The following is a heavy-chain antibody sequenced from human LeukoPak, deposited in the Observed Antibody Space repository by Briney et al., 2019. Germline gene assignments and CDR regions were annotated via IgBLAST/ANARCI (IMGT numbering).Heavy chain of an antibody. D-gene: IGHD1-26*01. V-gene: IGHV3-21*01. Sequence: GGSLRLSCAASGFTFSSYSMNWVRQAPGKGLEWVSSISSSSSYIYYADSAKGRFTISRDSAKNTLYLQMNSLRADDTAVYYCAREVSGSSYFDYWGQGTLVTISS. CDR2: ISSSSSYI. CDR1: GFTFSSYS. J-gene: IGHJ4*02. CDR3: AREVSGSSYFDY.